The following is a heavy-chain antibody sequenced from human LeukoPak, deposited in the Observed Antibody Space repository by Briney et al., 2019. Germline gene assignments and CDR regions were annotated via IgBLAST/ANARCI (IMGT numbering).Heavy chain of an antibody. CDR1: GGSISSSSYY. J-gene: IGHJ5*02. V-gene: IGHV4-39*01. CDR2: IYYSGST. CDR3: ARHNSGSRVGVTGWFDP. D-gene: IGHD3-22*01. Sequence: SETLSLTCTVSGGSISSSSYYWGWIRQPPGKGLEWIGSIYYSGSTYYNPSLKSRVTISVDTSKNQFSLKLSSVTAADTAVYYCARHNSGSRVGVTGWFDPWGQGTLVTVSS.